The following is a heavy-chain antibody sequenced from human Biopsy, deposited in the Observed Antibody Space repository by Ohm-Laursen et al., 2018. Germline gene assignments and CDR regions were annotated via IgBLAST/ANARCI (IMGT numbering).Heavy chain of an antibody. CDR3: ARDRGYYSDRTVPGYFDL. V-gene: IGHV4-59*01. Sequence: GTLSLTCPVSGDSISSYYWSWIRQPPGKGLQWIGYVYYTGSTDYNPSLQSRVTISVDTSKNHFSLRLRSVTPADTAIYYCARDRGYYSDRTVPGYFDLWGRGTLVTVSS. CDR1: GDSISSYY. D-gene: IGHD3-22*01. CDR2: VYYTGST. J-gene: IGHJ2*01.